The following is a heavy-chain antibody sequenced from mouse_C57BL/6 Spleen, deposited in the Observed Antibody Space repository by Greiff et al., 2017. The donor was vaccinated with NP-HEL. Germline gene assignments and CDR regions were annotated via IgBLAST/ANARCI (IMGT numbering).Heavy chain of an antibody. Sequence: DVKLVESGGGLVQPGGSLSLSCAASGFTFTDYYMSWVRQPPGKALEWLGFISNKANGYTTEYSASVKGRFTISRDNSHSILYLHMNALRAEDSDKEKWGRKGRKKEEDAMDYWGKGTSVTVAS. CDR1: GFTFTDYY. V-gene: IGHV7-3*01. J-gene: IGHJ4*01. CDR3: GRKGRKKEEDAMDY. CDR2: ISNKANGYTT.